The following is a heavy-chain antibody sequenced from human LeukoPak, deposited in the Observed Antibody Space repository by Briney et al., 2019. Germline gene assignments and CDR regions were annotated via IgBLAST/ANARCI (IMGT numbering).Heavy chain of an antibody. J-gene: IGHJ4*02. D-gene: IGHD2-8*01. CDR1: GFTSSTYA. CDR3: ARDRCCINGVCYEMDY. CDR2: ISSSGGTK. V-gene: IGHV3-48*03. Sequence: VGSPRLSCSPSGFTSSTYALHWVRHTPGKGLERGSYISSSGGTKYYADSVKGRFTISRDNAKNSLYLQMNSLRAGDTAIYDCARDRCCINGVCYEMDYWGQGTPVTVSS.